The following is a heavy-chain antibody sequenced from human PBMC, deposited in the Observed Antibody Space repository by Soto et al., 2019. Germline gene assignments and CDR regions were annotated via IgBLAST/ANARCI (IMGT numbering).Heavy chain of an antibody. Sequence: QLQLQESGPGLVKPSETLSLTCTVSGGSISSSSYSWGWIRQPPGKGLEWMGSIYYSGSTYYNPSLKGRVTISVDTSTNQFSLKLSSLTAADTAVYYCAKGGSGSYSNAFDIGGQGTMVTVSS. CDR2: IYYSGST. V-gene: IGHV4-39*01. D-gene: IGHD3-10*01. CDR1: GGSISSSSYS. J-gene: IGHJ3*02. CDR3: AKGGSGSYSNAFDI.